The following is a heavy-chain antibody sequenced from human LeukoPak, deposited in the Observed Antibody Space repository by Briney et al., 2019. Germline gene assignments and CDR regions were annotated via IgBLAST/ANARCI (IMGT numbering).Heavy chain of an antibody. CDR1: GGTFSSYA. CDR2: IIPIFGTA. Sequence: SVKVSCKASGGTFSSYAISWVRQAPGQGLEWMGGIIPIFGTANYAQKFQGRVTITADESTSTAYMELSSLRSEDTAVYYCARFQVGRPGHLEYWGQGTLGTGSS. V-gene: IGHV1-69*13. D-gene: IGHD1-26*01. CDR3: ARFQVGRPGHLEY. J-gene: IGHJ4*02.